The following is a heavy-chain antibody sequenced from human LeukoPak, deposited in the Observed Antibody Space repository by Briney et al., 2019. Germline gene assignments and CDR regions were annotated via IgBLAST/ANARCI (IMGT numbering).Heavy chain of an antibody. Sequence: GESLKISCKASGYSFTSYWIGWLRQMPGKGPEWLGIIYPGDSDTRYSPSFQGQVTISADKSISTAYLQWSSLKASDTAMYYCARRQSTWFDPWGQGTLVTVSS. J-gene: IGHJ5*02. CDR3: ARRQSTWFDP. D-gene: IGHD1-1*01. V-gene: IGHV5-51*01. CDR2: IYPGDSDT. CDR1: GYSFTSYW.